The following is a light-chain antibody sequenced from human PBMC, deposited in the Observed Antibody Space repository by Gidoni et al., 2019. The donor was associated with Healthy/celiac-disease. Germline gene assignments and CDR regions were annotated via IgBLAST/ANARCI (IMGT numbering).Light chain of an antibody. CDR2: WAS. CDR1: QSVLYSSNNKNY. J-gene: IGKJ4*01. Sequence: GSLGERATINCKSSQSVLYSSNNKNYLAWYQQKPGQPPKLLIYWASTREPGVPDRFSGSGSGTDFTLTISSLQAEDVAVYYCQQYYSTPLTFGGGTKVKIK. CDR3: QQYYSTPLT. V-gene: IGKV4-1*01.